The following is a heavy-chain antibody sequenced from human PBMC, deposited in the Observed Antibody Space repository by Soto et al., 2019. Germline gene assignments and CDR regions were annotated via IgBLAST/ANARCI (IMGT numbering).Heavy chain of an antibody. V-gene: IGHV3-30*18. Sequence: XESLGLSCAASRFTFSDYGMHGVRQAPGKGLEWVAGISHGATRKSYSDSVKGRFIISRDNSKKMLYLQLNSLRREDTAVYYCAKDWVGGSNRYQLDYWGRGTLVTVSS. CDR3: AKDWVGGSNRYQLDY. CDR1: RFTFSDYG. D-gene: IGHD4-4*01. CDR2: ISHGATRK. J-gene: IGHJ4*02.